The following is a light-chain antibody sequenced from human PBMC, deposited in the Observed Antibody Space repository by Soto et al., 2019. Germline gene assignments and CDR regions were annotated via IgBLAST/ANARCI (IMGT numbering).Light chain of an antibody. Sequence: DILMTQSPATLSVSPGETATLSCRASQTISSDLAWYQQKPGQAPRLLIFGASNRATGIPARFSGSGSGTDFTLTISSLQSEDFAVYYCHHYNNFPPYTFGQGTKVDIK. V-gene: IGKV3D-15*01. CDR3: HHYNNFPPYT. CDR1: QTISSD. J-gene: IGKJ2*01. CDR2: GAS.